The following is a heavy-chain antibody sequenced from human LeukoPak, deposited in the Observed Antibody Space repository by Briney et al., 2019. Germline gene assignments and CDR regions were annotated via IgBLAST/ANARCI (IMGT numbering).Heavy chain of an antibody. CDR1: GESFSGYY. Sequence: SETLSLTCVVYGESFSGYYWTWIRQPPGKGLEWIGEIIDTGSTKYNSSLKSRVTISVDTSKNEFSLNLTSVTAADTAIYYCARTYYYDSSGYYTLEYYFDYWGQGTLVTVSS. CDR3: ARTYYYDSSGYYTLEYYFDY. CDR2: IIDTGST. D-gene: IGHD3-22*01. J-gene: IGHJ4*02. V-gene: IGHV4-34*12.